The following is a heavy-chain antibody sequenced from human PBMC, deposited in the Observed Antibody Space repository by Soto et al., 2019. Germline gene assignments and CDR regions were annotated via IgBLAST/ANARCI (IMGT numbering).Heavy chain of an antibody. CDR2: VSGYNGHT. Sequence: QVKLEQSGAEVKKPGASVKVSCKASGYTFFSYGITWVRQAPGQGLEWMGWVSGYNGHTNYAQKFHGRVTMTRDISTTTAYMELPNLRSDDTAVYYCARLVGPPSSANWFDPWGQGTLVTVSS. D-gene: IGHD1-26*01. V-gene: IGHV1-18*01. J-gene: IGHJ5*02. CDR1: GYTFFSYG. CDR3: ARLVGPPSSANWFDP.